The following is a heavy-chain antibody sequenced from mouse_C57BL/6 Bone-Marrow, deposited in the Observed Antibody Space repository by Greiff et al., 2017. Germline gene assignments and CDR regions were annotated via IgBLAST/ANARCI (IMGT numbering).Heavy chain of an antibody. CDR1: GYAFSSYW. J-gene: IGHJ2*01. Sequence: QVQLQQSGAELVKPGASVKISCKASGYAFSSYWMNWVKQRPGKGLEWIGQIYPGDGDTNYNGKFKGKATLTADKSSSTAYMQLRSLTSEDSAVYFWARWGYYSVPDYWGQGTTLTVSS. D-gene: IGHD1-1*01. V-gene: IGHV1-80*01. CDR2: IYPGDGDT. CDR3: ARWGYYSVPDY.